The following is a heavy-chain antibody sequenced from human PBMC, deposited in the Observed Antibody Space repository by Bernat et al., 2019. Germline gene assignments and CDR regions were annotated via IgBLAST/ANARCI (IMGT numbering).Heavy chain of an antibody. CDR1: GFTFSSYA. D-gene: IGHD5-12*01. J-gene: IGHJ6*02. Sequence: EVQLLESGGGLVQPGGSLRLSCAASGFTFSSYAMSWVRQAPGKGLEWVSVISGSGGSTYYADSVKGRFTISRDNSKNTLYLQMNSLRAEDTAVYYCAKVIVATIISYYGMDVWGQGTTVTVSS. CDR3: AKVIVATIISYYGMDV. V-gene: IGHV3-23*01. CDR2: ISGSGGST.